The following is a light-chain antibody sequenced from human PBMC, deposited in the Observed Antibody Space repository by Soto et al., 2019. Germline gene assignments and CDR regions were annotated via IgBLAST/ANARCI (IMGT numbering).Light chain of an antibody. V-gene: IGKV3-15*01. CDR1: QSVSSN. J-gene: IGKJ4*01. CDR3: QQYQNWPLT. Sequence: EIVMTQSPATLSVSPGEGATLSFRASQSVSSNFAWYQQKPGQAPRLLIYGASTRATGIPARFSGSGSGTEFTLSISSLQSEDVAVYYCQQYQNWPLTFGGGTKVDI. CDR2: GAS.